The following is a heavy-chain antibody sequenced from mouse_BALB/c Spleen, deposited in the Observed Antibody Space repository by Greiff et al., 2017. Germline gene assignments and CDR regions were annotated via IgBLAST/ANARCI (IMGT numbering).Heavy chain of an antibody. Sequence: DVHLVESGGGLVQPGGSRKLSCAASGFTFSDYGMAWVRQAPGKGPEWVAFISNLAYSIYYADTVTGRFTISRENAKNTLYLEMSSLRSEDTAMYYCARDGDFAWFAYWGQGTLVTVSA. CDR3: ARDGDFAWFAY. CDR1: GFTFSDYG. D-gene: IGHD3-3*01. J-gene: IGHJ3*01. CDR2: ISNLAYSI. V-gene: IGHV5-15*02.